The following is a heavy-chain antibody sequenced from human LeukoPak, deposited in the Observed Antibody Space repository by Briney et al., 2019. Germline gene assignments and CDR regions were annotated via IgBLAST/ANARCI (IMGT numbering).Heavy chain of an antibody. CDR3: ATVEGYYYDSSGVDDAFDI. J-gene: IGHJ3*02. V-gene: IGHV1-24*01. CDR1: GYTLTELS. D-gene: IGHD3-22*01. Sequence: ASVKVSCKVSGYTLTELSMHWVRPAPGKGLEWMGGFDPEDGETIYAQKFQGRVTMTEDTSTDTAYMELSSLRSEDTAVYYCATVEGYYYDSSGVDDAFDIWGQGTMVTVSS. CDR2: FDPEDGET.